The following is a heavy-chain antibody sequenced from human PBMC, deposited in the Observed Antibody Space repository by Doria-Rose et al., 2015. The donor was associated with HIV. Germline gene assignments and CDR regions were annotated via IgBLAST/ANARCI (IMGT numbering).Heavy chain of an antibody. J-gene: IGHJ4*02. CDR3: VAAYYSHLDY. CDR2: IWYDETKN. V-gene: IGHV3-33*03. Sequence: QVQLVQSGGGAVQPGKSLRLSCAASGFTFSRYGMHWVRQAAGKGLEWVAVIWYDETKNYYADSVKGRFTISRDNSNNTLFLQLNSLRAEDTAVYYCVAAYYSHLDYWGQGTLVTVSS. CDR1: GFTFSRYG. D-gene: IGHD2-21*01.